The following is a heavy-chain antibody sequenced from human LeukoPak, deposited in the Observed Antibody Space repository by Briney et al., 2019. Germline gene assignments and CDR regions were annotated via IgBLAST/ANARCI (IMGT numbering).Heavy chain of an antibody. CDR3: ARGLNWFDP. J-gene: IGHJ5*02. CDR1: GGSISSYY. D-gene: IGHD3-22*01. CDR2: INTSGST. Sequence: SETLSLTFTVSGGSISSYYWSWIRQPAGKGLEWVGRINTSGSTHYNPSLKSRVTMSLDTSKNQFSLKLSSVTAADTAVYYCARGLNWFDPWGQGTLVTVSS. V-gene: IGHV4-4*07.